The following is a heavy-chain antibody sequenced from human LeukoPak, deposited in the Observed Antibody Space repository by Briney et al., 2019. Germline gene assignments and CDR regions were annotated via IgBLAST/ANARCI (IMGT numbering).Heavy chain of an antibody. J-gene: IGHJ4*02. Sequence: ASVKVSCKASGYTFTSYDMHWVRQAPGQGLEWMGIINPSGDSTSYAQKFQGRVTMTRDTSTSTVYMELSSLRSEDTAVYYCASILYCGADCYSGRYFFDYWGQGTLVTVSS. V-gene: IGHV1-46*01. D-gene: IGHD2-21*02. CDR2: INPSGDST. CDR1: GYTFTSYD. CDR3: ASILYCGADCYSGRYFFDY.